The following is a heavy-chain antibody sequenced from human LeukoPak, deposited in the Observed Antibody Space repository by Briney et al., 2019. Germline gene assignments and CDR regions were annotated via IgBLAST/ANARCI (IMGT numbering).Heavy chain of an antibody. CDR2: IIPIFGTA. J-gene: IGHJ6*03. D-gene: IGHD1-26*01. Sequence: SVKVSCKASGGTFSSYAISWVRQAPGQGLEWMGGIIPIFGTANYAQKFQGRVTITADKSTSTAYMELSSLRSEDTAVYYCARDSRGKAGATLLGRYYYYYMDVWGKGTTVTASS. V-gene: IGHV1-69*06. CDR1: GGTFSSYA. CDR3: ARDSRGKAGATLLGRYYYYYMDV.